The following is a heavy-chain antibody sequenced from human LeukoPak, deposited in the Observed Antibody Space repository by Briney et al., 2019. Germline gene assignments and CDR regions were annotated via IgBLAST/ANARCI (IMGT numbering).Heavy chain of an antibody. D-gene: IGHD6-6*01. V-gene: IGHV1-69*13. Sequence: WASVKVSCKASGGTFSSYAIGWVRQAPGQGLEWMGGIIPIFGTANYAQKFQGRVTITADESTSTAYMELSSLRSEDTAVYYCARGSSSFDYYYGMDVWGQGTTVTVSS. J-gene: IGHJ6*02. CDR2: IIPIFGTA. CDR1: GGTFSSYA. CDR3: ARGSSSFDYYYGMDV.